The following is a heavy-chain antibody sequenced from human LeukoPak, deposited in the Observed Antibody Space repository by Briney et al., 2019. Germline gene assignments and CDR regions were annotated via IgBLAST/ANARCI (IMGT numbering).Heavy chain of an antibody. Sequence: SVKVSCKASGGTFSSYAISWVRQAPGQGLEWMGRFIPIFGTANYAQKFQGRVTITTDESTSTAYMELSSLRSEDTAVYYCARGIGGSSWYYYFDYWGQGTLVTVSS. CDR2: FIPIFGTA. CDR1: GGTFSSYA. D-gene: IGHD6-13*01. J-gene: IGHJ4*02. CDR3: ARGIGGSSWYYYFDY. V-gene: IGHV1-69*05.